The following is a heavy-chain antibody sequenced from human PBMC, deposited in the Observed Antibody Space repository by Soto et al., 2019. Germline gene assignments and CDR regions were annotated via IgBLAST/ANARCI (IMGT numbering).Heavy chain of an antibody. J-gene: IGHJ6*02. CDR1: GGSISSGGYS. V-gene: IGHV4-30-2*01. CDR2: IYHSGST. CDR3: ARFSRGCGMDV. Sequence: SETLSLTCAVSGGSISSGGYSWSWIRQPPGKGLEWIGYIYHSGSTYYNPSLKSRVTISLDRSKNQFSLKLSSLTAADTAVYYCARFSRGCGMDVWGQGTTVTVSS.